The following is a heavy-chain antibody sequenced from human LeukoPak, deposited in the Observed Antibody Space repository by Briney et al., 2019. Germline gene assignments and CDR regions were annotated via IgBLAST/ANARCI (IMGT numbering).Heavy chain of an antibody. CDR2: IYYSGST. CDR1: GGSISSYY. CDR3: ANNYYGSGSLDY. D-gene: IGHD3-10*01. J-gene: IGHJ4*02. Sequence: PSGTLSVTCTVSGGSISSYYWSWIRQPPGKGLEWIGYIYYSGSTNYNPSLKSRVTISVDTSKNQFSLKVSSVTAADTAVYYCANNYYGSGSLDYWGQGNLVIVSA. V-gene: IGHV4-59*08.